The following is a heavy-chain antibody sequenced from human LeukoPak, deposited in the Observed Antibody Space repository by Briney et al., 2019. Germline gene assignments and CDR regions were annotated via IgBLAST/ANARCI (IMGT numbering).Heavy chain of an antibody. Sequence: RTSETLSLTCAVNGGSFSRYYWSWIRQPPGKGLEWIGEINHSGSTNYNPSLKSRVTISVDTSKNQFSLKLSSVTAADTAVYYCARGPVYGDFDYWGQGTLVTVSS. V-gene: IGHV4-34*01. CDR2: INHSGST. J-gene: IGHJ4*02. D-gene: IGHD4-17*01. CDR3: ARGPVYGDFDY. CDR1: GGSFSRYY.